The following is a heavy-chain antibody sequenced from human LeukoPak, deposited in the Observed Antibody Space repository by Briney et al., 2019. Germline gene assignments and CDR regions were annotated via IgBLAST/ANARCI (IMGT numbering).Heavy chain of an antibody. CDR2: ISYDGSNK. Sequence: TGGSLRLSCAASGFTFSSYGMHWVRQAPGKGLEWVAVISYDGSNKYYADSVKGRFTISRDNSKNTLYLQMNSLRAEDTAVYYCAKADDSSGYYLRRGGFDYWGQGTLVTVSS. D-gene: IGHD3-22*01. CDR1: GFTFSSYG. J-gene: IGHJ4*02. CDR3: AKADDSSGYYLRRGGFDY. V-gene: IGHV3-30*18.